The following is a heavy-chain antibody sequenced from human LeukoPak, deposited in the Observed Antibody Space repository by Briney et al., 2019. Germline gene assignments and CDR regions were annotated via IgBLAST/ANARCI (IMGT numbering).Heavy chain of an antibody. CDR2: ISGSGGTT. V-gene: IGHV3-23*01. D-gene: IGHD6-13*01. J-gene: IGHJ4*02. Sequence: PGGXXRLSCAASGFTFSXYDMSWVRQAPGKGLEWVSGISGSGGTTYYADSVKGRFTISRDNSKNTLYLQMNSLRAEDTAVYYCAKESGSSWHFDYWGQGTLVTVSS. CDR1: GFTFSXYD. CDR3: AKESGSSWHFDY.